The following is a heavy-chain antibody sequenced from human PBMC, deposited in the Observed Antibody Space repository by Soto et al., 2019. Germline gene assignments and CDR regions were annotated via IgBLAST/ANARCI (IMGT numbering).Heavy chain of an antibody. CDR3: ARRGGYYDSSGYPALDY. J-gene: IGHJ4*02. V-gene: IGHV4-61*05. CDR2: IYYSGST. D-gene: IGHD3-22*01. Sequence: SETLSLTCTVSGGSISCSSYYWRWIRQPPGKGLEWIGYIYYSGSTNYNPSLKSRVTISVDTSKNQFSLKLSSVTAADTAVYYCARRGGYYDSSGYPALDYWGQGTLVTVSS. CDR1: GGSISCSSYY.